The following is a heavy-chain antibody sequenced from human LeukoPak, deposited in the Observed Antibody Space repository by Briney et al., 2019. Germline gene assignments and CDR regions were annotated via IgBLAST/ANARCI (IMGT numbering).Heavy chain of an antibody. D-gene: IGHD3-16*01. CDR2: INHSGST. V-gene: IGHV4-34*01. J-gene: IGHJ6*02. CDR3: ARLKSAMGAYYYYYYGMDV. CDR1: GGSFSGYY. Sequence: SETLSITCAVYGGSFSGYYWSWIRQPPGKGLEWIGEINHSGSTNYNPSLKSRVTISVDTSKNQFSLKLSSVTAADTAVYYCARLKSAMGAYYYYYYGMDVWGQGTTVTVSS.